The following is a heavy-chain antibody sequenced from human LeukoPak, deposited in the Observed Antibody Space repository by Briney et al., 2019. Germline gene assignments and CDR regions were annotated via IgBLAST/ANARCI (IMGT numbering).Heavy chain of an antibody. CDR3: GGHRRGYSYGPFNRDAFDI. J-gene: IGHJ3*02. D-gene: IGHD5-18*01. CDR2: IYYSGST. V-gene: IGHV4-59*08. CDR1: GGSISSYY. Sequence: SETLSLTCTVSGGSISSYYWSWIRQPPGKGLEWIGYIYYSGSTNYNPSLKSRVTISVDTSKNQFSLKLSSVTAADTAVYYCGGHRRGYSYGPFNRDAFDIWGQGTMVTVSS.